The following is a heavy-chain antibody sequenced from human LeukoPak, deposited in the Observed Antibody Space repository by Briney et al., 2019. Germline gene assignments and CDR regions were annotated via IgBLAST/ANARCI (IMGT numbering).Heavy chain of an antibody. J-gene: IGHJ4*02. CDR1: GFTFDDYA. CDR3: ARDHQQLVSYFDY. V-gene: IGHV3-43D*03. Sequence: GGSLRLSCAASGFTFDDYAMHWVRQAPGKGLEWVSLISWDGGSTYYADSVKGRFTISRDNSKNTLYLQMNSLRAEDTAVYYCARDHQQLVSYFDYWGQGTLVTVSS. CDR2: ISWDGGST. D-gene: IGHD6-13*01.